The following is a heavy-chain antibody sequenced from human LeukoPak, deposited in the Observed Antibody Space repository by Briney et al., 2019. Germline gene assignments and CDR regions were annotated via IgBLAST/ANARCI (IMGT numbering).Heavy chain of an antibody. J-gene: IGHJ4*02. CDR3: ANPFYGSGPRGY. V-gene: IGHV3-20*04. Sequence: GGSLRLSCAASGFTFDDYGMSWVRQAPGKGLEWVSGINWNGGSTGYADSVKGRFTISRDNAKNSLYLQMNSLRAEDTAIYYCANPFYGSGPRGYWGQGTLVTVSS. D-gene: IGHD3-10*01. CDR2: INWNGGST. CDR1: GFTFDDYG.